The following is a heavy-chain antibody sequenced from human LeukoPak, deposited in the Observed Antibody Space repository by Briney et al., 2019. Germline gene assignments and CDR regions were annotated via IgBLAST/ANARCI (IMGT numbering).Heavy chain of an antibody. Sequence: GGSLRLSCVASGFTVSSKYMSWVRQAPGKGLEWVAVIYTGDTTYYADSVKGRFTISRDNSKHTLYLQMDGLRVEDTAVYYCAKVGAVAAVDYWGQGTLVTVSS. J-gene: IGHJ4*02. CDR1: GFTVSSKY. D-gene: IGHD6-19*01. V-gene: IGHV3-66*01. CDR2: IYTGDTT. CDR3: AKVGAVAAVDY.